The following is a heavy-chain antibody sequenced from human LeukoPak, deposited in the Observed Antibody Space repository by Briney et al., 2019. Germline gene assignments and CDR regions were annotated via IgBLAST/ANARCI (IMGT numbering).Heavy chain of an antibody. J-gene: IGHJ4*02. CDR1: GFTFSNYA. V-gene: IGHV3-23*01. CDR2: KSCSGGRT. Sequence: GGTLTLSCAASGFTFSNYAMRWVRRAPARGRVEGSTKSCSGGRTYYTDSLKGRLTISRDNSKNNLSLQMNTLSAEDTAVYYCARVVLYYDLWSSYFRDWGQGTLVTVSS. D-gene: IGHD3-3*01. CDR3: ARVVLYYDLWSSYFRD.